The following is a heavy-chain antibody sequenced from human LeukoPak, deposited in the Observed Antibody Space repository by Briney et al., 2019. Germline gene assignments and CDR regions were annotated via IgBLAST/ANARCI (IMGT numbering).Heavy chain of an antibody. V-gene: IGHV3-48*03. CDR3: ARDLGAIEAAAIGG. CDR2: ISSSSRTI. J-gene: IGHJ4*02. D-gene: IGHD6-13*01. CDR1: GFTFSSYE. Sequence: AGGSLRLSCAASGFTFSSYEMNWVRQAPGKGLEWISFISSSSRTIYYAASVKGRFTISRDNAKNSLYLQMNSLRVEDTAVYYCARDLGAIEAAAIGGWGQGTLVTVSS.